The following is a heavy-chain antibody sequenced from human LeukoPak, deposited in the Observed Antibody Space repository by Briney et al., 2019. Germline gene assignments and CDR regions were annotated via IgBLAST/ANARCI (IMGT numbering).Heavy chain of an antibody. Sequence: GASVNVSCKASGYTFTRYDINWVGQATGQGLAGMGWMNPNSGNTGYAQKFQGRVTMTRNTSIRTAYMELSSLRSEDTAVYYCARGRLGGSYSSWGQGTLVTVSS. V-gene: IGHV1-8*01. CDR3: ARGRLGGSYSS. CDR2: MNPNSGNT. CDR1: GYTFTRYD. J-gene: IGHJ4*02. D-gene: IGHD1-26*01.